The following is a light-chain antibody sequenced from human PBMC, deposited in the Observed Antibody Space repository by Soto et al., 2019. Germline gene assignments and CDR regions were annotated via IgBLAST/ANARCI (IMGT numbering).Light chain of an antibody. CDR3: SSSTSSTTLV. CDR1: SSDVGGYNY. CDR2: DVS. J-gene: IGLJ1*01. Sequence: LTQPASVSGSPGQSITISCTGTSSDVGGYNYVSWYQQHPGKAPKLMIYDVSNRPSGVSNRFSGSKSGNTASLTISGLQAEDEADYYCSSSTSSTTLVFGTGPKVTVL. V-gene: IGLV2-14*01.